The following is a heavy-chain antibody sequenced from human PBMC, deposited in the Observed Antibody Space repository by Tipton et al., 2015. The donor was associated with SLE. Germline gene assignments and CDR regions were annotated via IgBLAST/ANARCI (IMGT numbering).Heavy chain of an antibody. D-gene: IGHD4-23*01. CDR1: GFTFSSYG. J-gene: IGHJ4*02. V-gene: IGHV3-30*02. CDR2: IRYDGSNK. CDR3: AKDRSKRVVTHFDY. Sequence: SGFTFSSYGMHWVRQAPGKGLEWVAFIRYDGSNKYYADSVKGRFTISRDNSKNTLYLQMNSLRAEDTAVYYCAKDRSKRVVTHFDYWGQGTLVTVSS.